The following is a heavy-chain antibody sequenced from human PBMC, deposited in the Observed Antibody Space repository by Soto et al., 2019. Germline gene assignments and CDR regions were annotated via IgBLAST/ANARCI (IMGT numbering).Heavy chain of an antibody. Sequence: EVQLLESGGGLVQPGGSLRLSCAASGFRFSTFEMSWVRQAPGRGLEWVSFISDDSSRTYYADAVKGRFTISRDNSKYTLYLQMNSLTAEDTAVYACVKGGWLDFWGQGTLVTVSS. V-gene: IGHV3-23*01. CDR3: VKGGWLDF. CDR1: GFRFSTFE. D-gene: IGHD3-16*01. J-gene: IGHJ5*01. CDR2: ISDDSSRT.